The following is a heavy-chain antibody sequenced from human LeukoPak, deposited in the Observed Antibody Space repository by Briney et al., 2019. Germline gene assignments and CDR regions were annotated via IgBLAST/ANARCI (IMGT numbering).Heavy chain of an antibody. CDR2: IWYDGSNK. CDR1: GFTFSSYG. Sequence: GGSLRLSCAASGFTFSSYGMHWVRQAPGKGLEWVAVIWYDGSNKYYADSVKGRFTISRDNSKNTLYLQMNSLRAEDTAVYYCARDIAAAGSRYYYYGMDVWGQGTTVTVSS. J-gene: IGHJ6*02. CDR3: ARDIAAAGSRYYYYGMDV. V-gene: IGHV3-33*01. D-gene: IGHD6-13*01.